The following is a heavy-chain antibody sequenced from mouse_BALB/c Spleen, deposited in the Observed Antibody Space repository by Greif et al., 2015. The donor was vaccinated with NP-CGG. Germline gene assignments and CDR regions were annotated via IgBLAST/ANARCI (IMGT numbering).Heavy chain of an antibody. J-gene: IGHJ4*01. CDR2: IWSGGST. Sequence: QVQLQQPGPGLVQPSQSLSITCTVSGFSLTSYGVHWVRQSPGKGLEWLGVIWSGGSTDYNAAFISRLSISKDNSKSQVFFKMNSLQANDTATYYCARNYYGSSYYAMDYWGQGTSVTVSS. V-gene: IGHV2-2*02. D-gene: IGHD1-1*01. CDR1: GFSLTSYG. CDR3: ARNYYGSSYYAMDY.